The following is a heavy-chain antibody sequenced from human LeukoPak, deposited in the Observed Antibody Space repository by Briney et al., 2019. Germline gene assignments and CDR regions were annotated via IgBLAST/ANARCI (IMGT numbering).Heavy chain of an antibody. V-gene: IGHV4-59*01. Sequence: SETLSLTCTVSGGSISSYYWNWIRQAPGKGLEWLGYIYYTGSTTYNPSVKSRITISLDTSKKQISLKLRSVTAADMAVYYCARGGSGGEPRPCDYGGRGSLVTVP. CDR1: GGSISSYY. CDR3: ARGGSGGEPRPCDY. D-gene: IGHD2-21*01. J-gene: IGHJ4*02. CDR2: IYYTGST.